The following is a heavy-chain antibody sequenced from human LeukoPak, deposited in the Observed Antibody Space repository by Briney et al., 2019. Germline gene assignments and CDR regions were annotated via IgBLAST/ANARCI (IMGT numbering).Heavy chain of an antibody. V-gene: IGHV4-59*01. CDR1: GGSISSYH. D-gene: IGHD3-22*01. J-gene: IGHJ3*02. Sequence: SETLSLTCTVSGGSISSYHWSCIRQPPGKGLECIGYIYYSGSANYNPSLKSRVTISVDTFKNQFSLKLSSVTAADTAVYYCARARNYYDSSDYYYEGDAFDIWGQGTMVTVSS. CDR3: ARARNYYDSSDYYYEGDAFDI. CDR2: IYYSGSA.